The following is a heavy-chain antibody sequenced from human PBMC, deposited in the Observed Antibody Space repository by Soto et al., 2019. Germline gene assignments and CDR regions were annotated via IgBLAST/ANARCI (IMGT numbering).Heavy chain of an antibody. V-gene: IGHV3-30*18. D-gene: IGHD2-15*01. Sequence: QVQLVESGGGVVQPGRSLRLSCVVSGFTFISYGMHCFRQAPGKGLEWVAVISYDGRKKYYADSVKGRFTISRDNAKNTLYLQMNNLRAEYTAVYYCAKDEVLVEVVARDYYGMDVWGQGTTVTVS. CDR1: GFTFISYG. J-gene: IGHJ6*02. CDR3: AKDEVLVEVVARDYYGMDV. CDR2: ISYDGRKK.